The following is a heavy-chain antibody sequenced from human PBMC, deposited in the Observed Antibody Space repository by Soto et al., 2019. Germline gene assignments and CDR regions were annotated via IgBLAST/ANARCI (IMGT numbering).Heavy chain of an antibody. CDR1: GGTFSSYA. J-gene: IGHJ2*01. CDR2: IIPILGTA. V-gene: IGHV1-69*01. Sequence: QVQLVQSGAEVKKPGSSVKVSCKASGGTFSSYAISWVRQAPGQGLEWMGGIIPILGTANYAQKFQGRVTITAGDPTSTAYMELSSLRSEDTAVYYCARSRVVVTAVRYWYFDLWGRGTLVTVSS. CDR3: ARSRVVVTAVRYWYFDL. D-gene: IGHD2-21*02.